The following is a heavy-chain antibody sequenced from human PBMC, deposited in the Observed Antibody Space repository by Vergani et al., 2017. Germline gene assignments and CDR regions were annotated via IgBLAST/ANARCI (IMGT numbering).Heavy chain of an antibody. D-gene: IGHD2-21*01. Sequence: EVQLLESWGNLIQPGGSLRLSCGASGFTFSSYAMTWVRLAPGKGLQLVSAISGSGGNTFYTDSVKGRFTISRDNSKDTLYVQLNSLRVEDTAIYYCAKARDPNCKGGNCYSYYCGLGLWGQGTTGNGSS. V-gene: IGHV3-23*01. CDR2: ISGSGGNT. CDR3: AKARDPNCKGGNCYSYYCGLGL. CDR1: GFTFSSYA. J-gene: IGHJ6*02.